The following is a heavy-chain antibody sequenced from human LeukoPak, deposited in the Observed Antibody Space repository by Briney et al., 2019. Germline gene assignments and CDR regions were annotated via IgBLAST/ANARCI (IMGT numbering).Heavy chain of an antibody. Sequence: PSETLSLTCTVSGGSISSYYWSWIRQPPGKGLEWIGYIYYSGSTNYNPSLKSRVTISVDTSKNQFSLKLSSVTAADTAVYYCARSWVAYCGGGCYPDAEYFQHWGQGTLVTVSS. CDR2: IYYSGST. V-gene: IGHV4-59*08. CDR1: GGSISSYY. CDR3: ARSWVAYCGGGCYPDAEYFQH. D-gene: IGHD2-21*02. J-gene: IGHJ1*01.